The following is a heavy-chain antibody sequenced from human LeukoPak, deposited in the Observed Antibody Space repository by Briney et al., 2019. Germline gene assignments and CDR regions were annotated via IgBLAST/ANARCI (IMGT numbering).Heavy chain of an antibody. CDR1: GYTFTSYY. CDR3: ALDVEMGTITFGFTIDY. V-gene: IGHV1-46*01. D-gene: IGHD5-24*01. Sequence: ASVKVSCKASGYTFTSYYMHWVRQAPGQGLGWMGIINPSGGSTSYAQKFQGRVTMTRDTSTSTVYMELSSLRSEDTAVYYCALDVEMGTITFGFTIDYWGQGTLVTVSS. J-gene: IGHJ4*02. CDR2: INPSGGST.